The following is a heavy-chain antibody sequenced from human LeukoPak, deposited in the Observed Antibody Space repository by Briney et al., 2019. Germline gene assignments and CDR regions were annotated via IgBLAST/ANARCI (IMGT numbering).Heavy chain of an antibody. V-gene: IGHV3-30*18. CDR1: GFTFSRHG. CDR3: AKSGSGSGYYAFDY. Sequence: GGSLRLSCAPSGFTFSRHGMHWVRQAPGKGLEWVAVISDDGSNKYCADSVKGRFTISRDNSKNTMFLLMSSLRAEDTAVYYCAKSGSGSGYYAFDYWGQGALVTVYS. J-gene: IGHJ4*02. CDR2: ISDDGSNK. D-gene: IGHD3-22*01.